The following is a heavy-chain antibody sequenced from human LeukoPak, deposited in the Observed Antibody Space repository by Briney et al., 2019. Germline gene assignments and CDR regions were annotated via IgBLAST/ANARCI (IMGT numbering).Heavy chain of an antibody. V-gene: IGHV1-2*02. CDR1: GYTFTDYY. CDR2: INPNSGGT. D-gene: IGHD3-9*01. Sequence: ASVKVSCKASGYTFTDYYIHWVRQDPGQGLEWMGWINPNSGGTNYAQRFQGRVTMTSGTSISTAYMELSRLRSEETAVYRCARGDYDILTGYGNCWGEGSLVTVSS. CDR3: ARGDYDILTGYGNC. J-gene: IGHJ4*02.